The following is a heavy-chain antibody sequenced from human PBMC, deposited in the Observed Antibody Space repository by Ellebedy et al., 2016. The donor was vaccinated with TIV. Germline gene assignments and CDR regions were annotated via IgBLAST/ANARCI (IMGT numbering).Heavy chain of an antibody. CDR2: IYPRDSDT. V-gene: IGHV5-51*01. Sequence: GESLKISCKGSGYGFTSYWISWVRQMPGKGLEWMGIIYPRDSDTRYSPSFQGQVTISADRSISTAYLQWSSLKASDTAMYYCARRPKVGPQLGAELDPWGQGTLVTVSS. CDR3: ARRPKVGPQLGAELDP. CDR1: GYGFTSYW. J-gene: IGHJ5*02. D-gene: IGHD4-23*01.